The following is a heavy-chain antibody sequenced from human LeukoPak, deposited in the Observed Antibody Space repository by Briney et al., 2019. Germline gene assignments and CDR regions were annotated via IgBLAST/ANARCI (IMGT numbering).Heavy chain of an antibody. J-gene: IGHJ5*02. CDR2: INPSGGST. CDR3: ARVRVDYYYDSSGTTPREGFDP. V-gene: IGHV1-46*01. CDR1: GYTFTSYY. Sequence: ASVKVSCKASGYTFTSYYMHWVRQAPGQGLEWMGIINPSGGSTSYAQKFQGRVTMTRDTSTSTVYMELSSLRSEDTAVYYCARVRVDYYYDSSGTTPREGFDPWGQGTLVTVSS. D-gene: IGHD3-22*01.